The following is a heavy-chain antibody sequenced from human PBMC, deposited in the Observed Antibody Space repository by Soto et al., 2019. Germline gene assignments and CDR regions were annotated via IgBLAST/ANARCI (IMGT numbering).Heavy chain of an antibody. CDR1: GYTFTGYY. CDR2: INPNSGGT. Sequence: ASVKVSCKASGYTFTGYYMHWVRQAPGQGLEWMGWINPNSGGTNYAQKFQGWVTMTRDTSISTAYMELSRLRSDDTAVYYCATQRSEWGLSFDYWGQGTLVTVSS. V-gene: IGHV1-2*04. J-gene: IGHJ4*02. CDR3: ATQRSEWGLSFDY. D-gene: IGHD1-26*01.